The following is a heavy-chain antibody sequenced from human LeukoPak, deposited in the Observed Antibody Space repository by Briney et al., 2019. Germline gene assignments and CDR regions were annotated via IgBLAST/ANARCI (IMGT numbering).Heavy chain of an antibody. J-gene: IGHJ4*02. Sequence: PGGSLRLSCAASGFTFSSHAMSWVRQAPGKGPEWVSAISGSGGSTYYADSGKGRFTISRDSSKNTLYLQMNSLRAEDTAVYYCAKDLDKGPGFDDYFAYWGQGTLVTVSS. CDR1: GFTFSSHA. V-gene: IGHV3-23*01. CDR2: ISGSGGST. CDR3: AKDLDKGPGFDDYFAY. D-gene: IGHD2-2*03.